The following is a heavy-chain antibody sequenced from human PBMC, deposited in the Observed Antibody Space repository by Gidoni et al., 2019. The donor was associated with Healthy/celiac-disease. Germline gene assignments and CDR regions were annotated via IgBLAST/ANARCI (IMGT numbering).Heavy chain of an antibody. V-gene: IGHV1-69*06. CDR3: ARAARNYVIDDAFDI. J-gene: IGHJ3*02. CDR2: IIPIFGTP. Sequence: QVQLGQSGAEGKKPGSSGKVSCKAAGGTFSSYAISWVRQAPGQGLECMGGIIPIFGTPNYAQKFQGRVTITADKSTSTAYMELSSLSSEDTAVYYCARAARNYVIDDAFDIWGQGTMVTVSS. CDR1: GGTFSSYA. D-gene: IGHD1-7*01.